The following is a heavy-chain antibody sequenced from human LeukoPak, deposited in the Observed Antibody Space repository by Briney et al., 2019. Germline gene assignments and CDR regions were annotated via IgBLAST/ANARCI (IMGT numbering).Heavy chain of an antibody. V-gene: IGHV4-39*07. CDR2: IYYSGST. CDR3: AREGKITMVRGVIRYYYMDV. CDR1: GGSISSSSYY. J-gene: IGHJ6*03. Sequence: PSETLSLTCAVSGGSISSSSYYWGWIRQPPGKGLEWLGSIYYSGSTYYNPSLKSRVTISVDPSKNQFSLKLSSVTAADTAVYYCAREGKITMVRGVIRYYYMDVWGKGTTVTISS. D-gene: IGHD3-10*01.